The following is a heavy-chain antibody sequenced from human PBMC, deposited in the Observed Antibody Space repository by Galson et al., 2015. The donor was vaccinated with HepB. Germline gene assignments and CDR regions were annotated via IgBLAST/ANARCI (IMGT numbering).Heavy chain of an antibody. CDR2: ISTTGTTI. CDR3: VRVAVDTTIFRGYWYFDL. CDR1: GFTSSSYT. J-gene: IGHJ2*01. Sequence: SLRLSCAASGFTSSSYTINWVRQAPGKKMEWVSYISTTGTTIYYADSVKGRFTISRDNAENSVFLQMDSLRDEDTAVYYCVRVAVDTTIFRGYWYFDLWGRGTLVTVSS. V-gene: IGHV3-48*02. D-gene: IGHD5-18*01.